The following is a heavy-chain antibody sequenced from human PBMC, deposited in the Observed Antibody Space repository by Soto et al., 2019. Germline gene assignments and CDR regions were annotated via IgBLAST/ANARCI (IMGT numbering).Heavy chain of an antibody. CDR1: LYSFTSYW. D-gene: IGHD2-15*01. V-gene: IGHV5-51*01. J-gene: IGHJ4*02. CDR2: IYPGDSDT. CDR3: ATGVVVVAAYSGAFDC. Sequence: PLKISCXGSLYSFTSYWICWVLQMPFKGLEWMGIIYPGDSDTRYSPSFQGQVTISADKSISTAYLQWSSLKASDTAMYYCATGVVVVAAYSGAFDCWGQGTLVTVSS.